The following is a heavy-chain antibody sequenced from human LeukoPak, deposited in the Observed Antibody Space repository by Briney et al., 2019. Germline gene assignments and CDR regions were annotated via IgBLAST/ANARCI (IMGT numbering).Heavy chain of an antibody. V-gene: IGHV5-51*01. CDR2: IYPGDSDT. CDR1: GYSFTSYW. CDR3: ARQPPYCSSTSWYPGLVDP. Sequence: HGESLKISCKGSGYSFTSYWIGWVRQMPGKGLEWMGIIYPGDSDTRYSPSFQGQVTISADKSISTAYLQWSSLKASDTAMYYCARQPPYCSSTSWYPGLVDPWGQGTLVTVSS. D-gene: IGHD2-2*01. J-gene: IGHJ5*02.